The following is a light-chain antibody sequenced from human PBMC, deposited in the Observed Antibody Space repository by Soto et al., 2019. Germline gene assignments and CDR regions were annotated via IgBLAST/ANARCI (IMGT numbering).Light chain of an antibody. Sequence: EIVLTQSPATLSLSPGERDTLSCRARQSVSGYLVWYQQKPGQAPRLLIYEASTRATGIPARFSGSGTGTDFTLTINSLEPEDFAVYFCHQRSYWPWTFGQGTKVDIK. V-gene: IGKV3-11*01. J-gene: IGKJ1*01. CDR3: HQRSYWPWT. CDR1: QSVSGY. CDR2: EAS.